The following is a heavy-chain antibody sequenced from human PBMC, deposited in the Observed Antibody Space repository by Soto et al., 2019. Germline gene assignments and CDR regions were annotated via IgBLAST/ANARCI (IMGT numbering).Heavy chain of an antibody. Sequence: SETLSLTCAVYGGSSSGYYWSWIRQPPGKGLEWIGEINLSGSTNHNPSLKSRDTISVDTSKHQFSLKLSSVTAADTVLYYCARVDDFWSGRYFYMDVWGKGTTVTVSS. J-gene: IGHJ6*03. CDR1: GGSSSGYY. CDR3: ARVDDFWSGRYFYMDV. D-gene: IGHD3-3*01. CDR2: INLSGST. V-gene: IGHV4-34*01.